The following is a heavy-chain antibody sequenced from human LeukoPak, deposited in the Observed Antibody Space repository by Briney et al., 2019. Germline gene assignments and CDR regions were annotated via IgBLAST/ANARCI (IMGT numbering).Heavy chain of an antibody. CDR1: GCTFSSYA. Sequence: GSLRLSCAASGCTFSSYAMHWVRQAPGKGLEWVAVISYDGSNKYYADSVKGRFTISRDNSKNTLYLRMNSLRAEDTAVYYCAKDDPPYRYAILYYFAYWGQGTLVTVSS. V-gene: IGHV3-30*04. CDR3: AKDDPPYRYAILYYFAY. CDR2: ISYDGSNK. D-gene: IGHD2-8*01. J-gene: IGHJ4*02.